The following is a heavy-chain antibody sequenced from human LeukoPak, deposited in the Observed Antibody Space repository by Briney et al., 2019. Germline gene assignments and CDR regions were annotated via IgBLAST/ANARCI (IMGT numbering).Heavy chain of an antibody. CDR2: IRSDGSVK. CDR1: GFSFSGYG. D-gene: IGHD6-13*01. CDR3: VKDEAAAGVDFDS. Sequence: GGSLRLSCAASGFSFSGYGIHWVRQAPGKGLEWVTFIRSDGSVKYYADSVRGRFTISRDNSKNTLYLQMNSLRAEDTAVYYCVKDEAAAGVDFDSWGQGTLVTVYS. J-gene: IGHJ4*02. V-gene: IGHV3-30*02.